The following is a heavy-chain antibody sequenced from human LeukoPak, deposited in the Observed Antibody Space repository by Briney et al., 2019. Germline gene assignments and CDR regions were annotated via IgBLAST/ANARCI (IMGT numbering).Heavy chain of an antibody. J-gene: IGHJ5*02. CDR2: ISGSGGST. Sequence: GGSLRRSCAASGFTFSSYAMSWVRQAPGKGLEWVSAISGSGGSTYYADSVKGRFTISRDNSKNTLYLQMSSLRAEDTAVYYCAKDIRVRDNSFDPWGQGTLVTVSS. D-gene: IGHD3-10*01. V-gene: IGHV3-23*01. CDR1: GFTFSSYA. CDR3: AKDIRVRDNSFDP.